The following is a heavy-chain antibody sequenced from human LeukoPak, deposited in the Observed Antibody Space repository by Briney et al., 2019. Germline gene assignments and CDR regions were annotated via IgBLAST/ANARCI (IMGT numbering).Heavy chain of an antibody. J-gene: IGHJ4*02. D-gene: IGHD3-22*01. CDR3: ASLDSSGYFSEFDY. V-gene: IGHV1-69*13. CDR2: IIPIFGTA. CDR1: GGTFSSYA. Sequence: SVKVSCKASGGTFSSYAISWVRQAPGQGLEWMGGIIPIFGTANYAQKFQGRVTITADESTSTAYMELSSLRSEDTAVYYCASLDSSGYFSEFDYWGQGTLITVSS.